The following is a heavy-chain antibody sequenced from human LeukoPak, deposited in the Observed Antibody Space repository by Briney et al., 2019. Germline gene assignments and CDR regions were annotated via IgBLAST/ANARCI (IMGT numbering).Heavy chain of an antibody. V-gene: IGHV3-21*01. D-gene: IGHD2-2*03. Sequence: GGSLRLSCAASGFSFSSYGMHWVRQAPGKGLEWVSSISSSSSYIYYADSVKGRFTISRDNAKNSLYLQMNSLRAEDTAVYYCARELGGYCSSTSCYGPFDYWGQGTLVTVSS. CDR3: ARELGGYCSSTSCYGPFDY. CDR1: GFSFSSYG. CDR2: ISSSSSYI. J-gene: IGHJ4*02.